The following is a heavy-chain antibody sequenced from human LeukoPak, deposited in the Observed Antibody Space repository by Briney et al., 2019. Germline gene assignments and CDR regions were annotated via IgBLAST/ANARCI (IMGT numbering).Heavy chain of an antibody. D-gene: IGHD2-2*01. CDR1: GFTFNSYA. J-gene: IGHJ5*02. CDR3: ARGVVPAALNWFDP. CDR2: LSYDGTYE. V-gene: IGHV3-30*09. Sequence: GGSLRLSCVASGFTFNSYAMHWVRQVPGKGLEWVAGLSYDGTYEYHADSVKGRFAISRDNSKNMIFLQMSSLRPEDTAMYYCARGVVPAALNWFDPWGQGTLVTVSS.